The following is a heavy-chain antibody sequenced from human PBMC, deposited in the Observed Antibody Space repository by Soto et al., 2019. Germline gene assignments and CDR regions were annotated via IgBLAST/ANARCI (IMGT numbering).Heavy chain of an antibody. CDR2: ISGTSETI. D-gene: IGHD2-2*03. Sequence: DVQLVESGGGLVKPGGSVRLSCAASGFNFHTYTMTWVRQAPGKGLEWVSYISGTSETIFYADSVKGRFTISRDNAKNSLYLQLNSLRDEETAVYYCATGYCRSDNCHFTHWGQGTLVTASS. J-gene: IGHJ4*02. V-gene: IGHV3-48*02. CDR3: ATGYCRSDNCHFTH. CDR1: GFNFHTYT.